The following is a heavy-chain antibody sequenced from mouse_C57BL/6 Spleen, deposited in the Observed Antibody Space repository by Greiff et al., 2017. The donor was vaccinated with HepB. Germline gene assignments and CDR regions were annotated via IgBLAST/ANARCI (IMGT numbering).Heavy chain of an antibody. CDR2: ISDGGSYT. CDR3: AREGVTTVVAYYFDY. Sequence: EVQGVDSGGGLVKPGGSLKLSCAASGFTFSSYAMSWVRQTPEKRLEWVATISDGGSYTYYPDNVKGRFTISRDNAKNNLYLQMSHLKSEDTAMYYCAREGVTTVVAYYFDYWGQGTTLTVSS. V-gene: IGHV5-4*01. J-gene: IGHJ2*01. CDR1: GFTFSSYA. D-gene: IGHD1-1*01.